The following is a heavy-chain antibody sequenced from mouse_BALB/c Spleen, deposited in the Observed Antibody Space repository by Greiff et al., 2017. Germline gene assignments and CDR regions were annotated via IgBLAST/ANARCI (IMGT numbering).Heavy chain of an antibody. J-gene: IGHJ1*01. CDR1: GYSITSDYA. D-gene: IGHD1-1*01. CDR3: AYGSRSYWYFDV. Sequence: DVKLQESGPGLVKPSQSLSLTCTVTGYSITSDYAWNWIRQFPGNKLEWMGYISYSGSTSYNPSLKSRISITRDTSKNQFFLQLNSVTTEDTATYYCAYGSRSYWYFDVWGAGTTVTVSS. V-gene: IGHV3-2*02. CDR2: ISYSGST.